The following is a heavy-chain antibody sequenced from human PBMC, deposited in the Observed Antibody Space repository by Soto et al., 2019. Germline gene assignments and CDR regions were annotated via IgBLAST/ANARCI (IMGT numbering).Heavy chain of an antibody. D-gene: IGHD2-2*01. V-gene: IGHV3-48*02. Sequence: LRLSCAAFGFTFRSYSMNWVRQAPGKGREWVSYISSSSSTIYYADSVKGRFTISRDNAKNSLYLQMNSLRDEDTAVYYCARGSGLRYCSGTSCYPDYWGQGTLVTVSS. J-gene: IGHJ4*02. CDR1: GFTFRSYS. CDR3: ARGSGLRYCSGTSCYPDY. CDR2: ISSSSSTI.